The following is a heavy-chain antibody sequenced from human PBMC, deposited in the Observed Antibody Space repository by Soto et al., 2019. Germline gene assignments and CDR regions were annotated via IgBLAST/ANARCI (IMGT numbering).Heavy chain of an antibody. J-gene: IGHJ4*02. Sequence: SETLSLTCTVSGGSISSSDYYWSWIRQHPGKGLEWIGYIYYSGNTYYNPSLKSRLTISVDTSKNQFSLKLNSVTAADTAVYYCARGLSAATVVTYYFDYWGQGTLVTVSS. V-gene: IGHV4-31*03. CDR1: GGSISSSDYY. CDR2: IYYSGNT. D-gene: IGHD4-17*01. CDR3: ARGLSAATVVTYYFDY.